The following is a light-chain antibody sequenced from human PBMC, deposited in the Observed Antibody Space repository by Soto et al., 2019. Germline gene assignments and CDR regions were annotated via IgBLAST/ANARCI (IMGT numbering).Light chain of an antibody. CDR2: AAS. Sequence: IVLTQSPDTLSVSLGERATLSCRASQTVSSDYLAWYQQKFGQAPRLLIYAASTRATGIPDRFSGSGSGTDFTLTISRLEPEDLAVYYCQQYGSAPETFGQGTKVEIK. CDR3: QQYGSAPET. V-gene: IGKV3-20*01. J-gene: IGKJ1*01. CDR1: QTVSSDY.